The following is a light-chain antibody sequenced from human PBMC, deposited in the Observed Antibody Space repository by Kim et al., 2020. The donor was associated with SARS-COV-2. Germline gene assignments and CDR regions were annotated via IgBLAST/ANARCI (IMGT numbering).Light chain of an antibody. J-gene: IGKJ1*01. CDR1: QSVLFSSNNKNY. CDR3: QQYYSTPPT. V-gene: IGKV4-1*01. Sequence: SATINCKSSQSVLFSSNNKNYLSWYQQKPGQPPNLLIYWASTRKSGVPYRFSGSGSGTDFTLTISSLQAEDVAVYYCQQYYSTPPTFGQGTKVDIK. CDR2: WAS.